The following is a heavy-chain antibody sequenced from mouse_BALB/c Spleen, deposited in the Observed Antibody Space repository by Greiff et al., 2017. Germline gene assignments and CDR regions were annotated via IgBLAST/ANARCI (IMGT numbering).Heavy chain of an antibody. Sequence: VQLQQPGAELVKPGASVKLSCKASGYTFTSYWMHWVKQRPGQGLEWIGEINPSNGRTNYNEKFKSKATLTVDKSSSTAYMQLSSLTSEDSAVYYCARGKNYYGSSDAMDYWGQGTSVTVSS. J-gene: IGHJ4*01. CDR2: INPSNGRT. V-gene: IGHV1S81*02. D-gene: IGHD1-1*01. CDR3: ARGKNYYGSSDAMDY. CDR1: GYTFTSYW.